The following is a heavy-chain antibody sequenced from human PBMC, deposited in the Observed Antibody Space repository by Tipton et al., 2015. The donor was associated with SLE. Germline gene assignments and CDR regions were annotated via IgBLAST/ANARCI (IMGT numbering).Heavy chain of an antibody. CDR3: ARGLWSDYYDTIVGWFDP. J-gene: IGHJ5*02. CDR2: MYHSGSA. Sequence: TLSLTCTVSGGSISSSSYYWGWIRQPPGKGLEWIGSMYHSGSAYYNPSLKSRVTISVDASKNHFSLRLNSATAADTAVYYCARGLWSDYYDTIVGWFDPWGQGTLVTVSS. CDR1: GGSISSSSYY. V-gene: IGHV4-39*07. D-gene: IGHD3-22*01.